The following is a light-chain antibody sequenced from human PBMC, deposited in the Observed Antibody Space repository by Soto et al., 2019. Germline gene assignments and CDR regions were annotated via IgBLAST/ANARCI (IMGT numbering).Light chain of an antibody. CDR2: SAS. CDR1: QGISNY. V-gene: IGKV1-39*01. Sequence: DIQLTQSPSSLSASVGDGVTITCRASQGISNYLNWYQQKPGKAPKLLISSASSLQSAVPSRFSGSGSGTDFTLTITSLQPEDFATYYCQQSYSTPWTFGQGTKVDIK. J-gene: IGKJ1*01. CDR3: QQSYSTPWT.